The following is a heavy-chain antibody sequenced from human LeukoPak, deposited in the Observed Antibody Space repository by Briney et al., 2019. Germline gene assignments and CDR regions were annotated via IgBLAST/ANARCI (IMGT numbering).Heavy chain of an antibody. J-gene: IGHJ1*01. V-gene: IGHV4-4*07. CDR1: GGSISIYY. CDR3: ASRISKAGFD. CDR2: IYSSGST. Sequence: PSETLSLPCAVSGGSISIYYWNWIRQPAGKGLEWIGRIYSSGSTNYNPSLKSRVTMSVDTSKNHFSLTLTSVTAADTAVYYCASRISKAGFDWGQGTQVTVSS. D-gene: IGHD6-13*01.